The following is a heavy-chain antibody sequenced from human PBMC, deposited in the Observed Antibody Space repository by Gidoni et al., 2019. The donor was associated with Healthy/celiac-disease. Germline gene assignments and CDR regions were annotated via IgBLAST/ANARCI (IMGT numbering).Heavy chain of an antibody. CDR2: ISSSRITI. Sequence: EVQLVESGGGLVQPGGSLRLYCAGSGFTVSSYSMNWVRQAPGKGLEWVSYISSSRITIYYADSVKGRFTISRDNAKNSLYLQMNSLRDEDTAVYYCARDQRGYDILTGYYKLYGMDVWGQGTTVTVSS. V-gene: IGHV3-48*02. CDR3: ARDQRGYDILTGYYKLYGMDV. D-gene: IGHD3-9*01. CDR1: GFTVSSYS. J-gene: IGHJ6*02.